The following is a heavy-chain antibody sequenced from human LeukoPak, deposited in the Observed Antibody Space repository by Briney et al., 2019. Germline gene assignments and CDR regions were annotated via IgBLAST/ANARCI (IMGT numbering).Heavy chain of an antibody. Sequence: GGSLRLSCAASEFTFSTYGMHWVRQAPGKGLEWVAFIRYDASNKYYADSVKGRFTISRDNSKNTLYLQLNSLRAEDTAVYYCAKVRDIYCSGGTCFYFDYWGQGTLVTVSS. CDR3: AKVRDIYCSGGTCFYFDY. J-gene: IGHJ4*02. CDR2: IRYDASNK. D-gene: IGHD2-15*01. CDR1: EFTFSTYG. V-gene: IGHV3-30*02.